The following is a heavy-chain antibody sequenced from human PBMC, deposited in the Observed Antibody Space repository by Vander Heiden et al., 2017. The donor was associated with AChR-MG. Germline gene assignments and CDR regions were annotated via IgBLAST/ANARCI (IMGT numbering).Heavy chain of an antibody. CDR1: GGSFSGYY. D-gene: IGHD1-26*01. CDR2: INHSGST. Sequence: QVQLQQWGAGLLKPSETLSLTCAVYGGSFSGYYWSWIRQPPGKGLEWIGEINHSGSTNYNPSLKSRVTISVDTSKNQFSLKLSSVTAADTAVYYCARGNHSGSYGPLYYFGYWGQGTLVTVSS. CDR3: ARGNHSGSYGPLYYFGY. V-gene: IGHV4-34*01. J-gene: IGHJ4*02.